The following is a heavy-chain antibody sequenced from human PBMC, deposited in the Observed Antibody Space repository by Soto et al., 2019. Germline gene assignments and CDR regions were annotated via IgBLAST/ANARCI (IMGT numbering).Heavy chain of an antibody. V-gene: IGHV4-39*01. D-gene: IGHD3-3*01. Sequence: SETLSLTCTVSGDSIMRDSYYWNWIRQHPGKGLESIGNIYYAGNTYYNPSLKGRVTISLDTSKNQFSLRLNSVTAADTAVYYCARSSIKPQVFMYPFDSWSQGTLVTVSS. CDR3: ARSSIKPQVFMYPFDS. CDR2: IYYAGNT. J-gene: IGHJ4*02. CDR1: GDSIMRDSYY.